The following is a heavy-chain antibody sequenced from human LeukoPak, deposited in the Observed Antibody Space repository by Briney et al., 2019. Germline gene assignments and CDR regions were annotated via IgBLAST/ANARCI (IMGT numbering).Heavy chain of an antibody. CDR1: GGPIIASY. Sequence: SETLSLTCAVSGGPIIASYWSWIRQPPGKGLEWIGYTHYSGTGNYNPSLKSRVTISIDTSKNRFSLRLTAVTAADTAVYYCARVRFYDTTGYSTSYYLDYWGQGALVTVSS. CDR2: THYSGTG. J-gene: IGHJ4*02. D-gene: IGHD3-22*01. V-gene: IGHV4-59*01. CDR3: ARVRFYDTTGYSTSYYLDY.